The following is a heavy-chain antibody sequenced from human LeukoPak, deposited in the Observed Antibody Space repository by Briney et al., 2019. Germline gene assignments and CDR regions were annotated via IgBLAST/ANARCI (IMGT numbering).Heavy chain of an antibody. CDR2: ISGSGGST. D-gene: IGHD3-9*01. Sequence: GGSLRLSCAASGFTFSSYGMSWVRQAPGNGLEWVSAISGSGGSTYYADSVKGRFTISRDNSKNTLYLQMNSLRAEDTAVYYCAKDTDYDILTGYYKGGYFDYWGQGTLVTVSS. CDR3: AKDTDYDILTGYYKGGYFDY. CDR1: GFTFSSYG. V-gene: IGHV3-23*01. J-gene: IGHJ4*02.